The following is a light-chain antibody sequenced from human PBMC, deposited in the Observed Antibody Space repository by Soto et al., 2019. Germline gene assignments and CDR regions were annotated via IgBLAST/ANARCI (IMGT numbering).Light chain of an antibody. CDR3: QQYGSSQWT. CDR2: DAS. CDR1: QSVSSY. V-gene: IGKV3-20*01. J-gene: IGKJ1*01. Sequence: EFVLTQSPGTLSLSPGERATLSCRASQSVSSYLAWYQQKPGQAPRLLIYDASSRATGIPDRFSGSGSGTDFTLTISRLEPEDFAVYYCQQYGSSQWTFGQGTKVDIK.